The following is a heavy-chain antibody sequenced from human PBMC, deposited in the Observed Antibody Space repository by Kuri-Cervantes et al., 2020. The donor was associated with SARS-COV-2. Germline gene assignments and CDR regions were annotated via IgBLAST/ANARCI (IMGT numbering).Heavy chain of an antibody. CDR2: VSGSGVST. J-gene: IGHJ4*02. CDR3: AEDLISASYFGSGSPDY. Sequence: GGSLRLSCTASGFTFSSYAMSWVRQAPGKGLEWVSTVSGSGVSTYYADSVKGRFTISRDNSASTMFLQMNSLRAEDTALYFCAEDLISASYFGSGSPDYWGQGTLVTVSS. D-gene: IGHD3-10*01. CDR1: GFTFSSYA. V-gene: IGHV3-23*01.